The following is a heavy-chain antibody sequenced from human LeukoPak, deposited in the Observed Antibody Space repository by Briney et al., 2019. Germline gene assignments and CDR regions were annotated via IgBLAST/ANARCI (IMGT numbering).Heavy chain of an antibody. CDR3: ARSAPVVITGYFQH. CDR1: GFTFSSYG. D-gene: IGHD3-22*01. Sequence: GGSLRLSCAASGFTFSSYGMHWVRQTPGKGLEWVAFIRYDGSNKYYADSVKGRFTISRDNSKNTLYLQMNSLRAEDTAVYYCARSAPVVITGYFQHWGQGTLVTVSS. J-gene: IGHJ1*01. V-gene: IGHV3-30*02. CDR2: IRYDGSNK.